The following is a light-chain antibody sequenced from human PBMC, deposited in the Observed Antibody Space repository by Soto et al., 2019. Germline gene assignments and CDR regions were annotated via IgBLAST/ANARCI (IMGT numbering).Light chain of an antibody. Sequence: EIVLTQSPDTLSLFPGERATLSCRASQSVSSTYLAWYQQKPGQAPRPLISAASRRATGTPDRFSGSGSGTDFTLTISRLEPEDFAVYYCQQYGSSRWTFGQGTKVEIK. V-gene: IGKV3-20*01. CDR1: QSVSSTY. J-gene: IGKJ1*01. CDR2: AAS. CDR3: QQYGSSRWT.